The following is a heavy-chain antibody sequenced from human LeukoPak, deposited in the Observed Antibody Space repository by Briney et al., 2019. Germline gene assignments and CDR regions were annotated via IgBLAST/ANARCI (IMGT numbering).Heavy chain of an antibody. CDR1: GFTFSSYS. CDR2: ISSSSSYI. Sequence: GGSLRLSCAASGFTFSSYSMTWVRQAPGKGLEWVSSISSSSSYIYYAGSVKGRFTISRDNAKNSLYLQMNSLRAEDTAVYYCARPSSYPHDAFDIWGQGTMVTVSS. CDR3: ARPSSYPHDAFDI. D-gene: IGHD6-6*01. V-gene: IGHV3-21*01. J-gene: IGHJ3*02.